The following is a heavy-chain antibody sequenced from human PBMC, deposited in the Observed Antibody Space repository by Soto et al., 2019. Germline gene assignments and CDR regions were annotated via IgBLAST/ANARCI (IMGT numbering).Heavy chain of an antibody. CDR3: AYRALYSGSYWDGGYFDS. CDR2: IYWDDDK. J-gene: IGHJ4*02. D-gene: IGHD1-26*01. CDR1: GFSLHTSQVG. Sequence: QITLRESGPTRVRPTQTLSLTCTFSGFSLHTSQVGVGWIRQPPGKALEWLALIYWDDDKRYSPSLKSRLSITKDTSENPVVLIMTTMDPVDTATYYCAYRALYSGSYWDGGYFDSWGQGALITVSS. V-gene: IGHV2-5*02.